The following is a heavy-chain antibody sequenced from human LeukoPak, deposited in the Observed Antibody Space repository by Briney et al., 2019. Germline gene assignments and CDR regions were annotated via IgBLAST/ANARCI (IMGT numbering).Heavy chain of an antibody. J-gene: IGHJ4*02. V-gene: IGHV4-39*07. CDR2: IYYSGST. CDR1: GGSISSGGYY. CDR3: ARDSRGADGYNIH. D-gene: IGHD5-24*01. Sequence: SQTLSLTCTVSGGSISSGGYYWSWIRQPPGKGLEWIGSIYYSGSTYYNPSLKSRVTISVDTSKNQSSLKLSSVTAADTAVYYCARDSRGADGYNIHWGQGTLVTVSS.